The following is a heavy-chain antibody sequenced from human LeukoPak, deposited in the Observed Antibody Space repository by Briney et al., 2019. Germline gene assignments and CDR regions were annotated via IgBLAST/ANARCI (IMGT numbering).Heavy chain of an antibody. Sequence: PGGSLRLSCAASGFTFSSYSMNWVRQAPGKGLEWVSSISSSSSYIYYADSVKGRFTISRDNAKNSLYLQMNSLRAEDTVVYYCARESQGSVAAAATYGYWGQGTLVTVSS. CDR3: ARESQGSVAAAATYGY. D-gene: IGHD6-13*01. CDR1: GFTFSSYS. CDR2: ISSSSSYI. J-gene: IGHJ4*02. V-gene: IGHV3-21*01.